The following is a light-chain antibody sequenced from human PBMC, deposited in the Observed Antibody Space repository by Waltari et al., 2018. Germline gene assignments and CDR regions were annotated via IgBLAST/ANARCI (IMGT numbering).Light chain of an antibody. V-gene: IGKV3-20*01. CDR1: QYVGSNF. Sequence: DIVLTQSPGTLSLSPGESATLSCRASQYVGSNFLAWYQQKPGQAPRLLIYDSSNRATGIPDRFSGSGSGTDFTLTISGLEPEDFAVYHCHQYGSSPHTFGGGTKVEIE. J-gene: IGKJ4*01. CDR3: HQYGSSPHT. CDR2: DSS.